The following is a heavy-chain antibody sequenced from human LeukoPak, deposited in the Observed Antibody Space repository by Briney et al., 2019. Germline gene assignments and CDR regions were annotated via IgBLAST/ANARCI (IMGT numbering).Heavy chain of an antibody. D-gene: IGHD3-22*01. J-gene: IGHJ6*02. CDR2: IYPGDSDT. CDR1: GYSFTSYW. CDR3: ARQGTEDSSGYYRKYYYYGMDV. Sequence: GASLKISCKGSGYSFTSYWIGWVRQMPGKGLEWMGIIYPGDSDTRYSPSFQGQVTISADKSISTAYLQWSSLKASDTAMYYCARQGTEDSSGYYRKYYYYGMDVWGQGTTVTVSS. V-gene: IGHV5-51*01.